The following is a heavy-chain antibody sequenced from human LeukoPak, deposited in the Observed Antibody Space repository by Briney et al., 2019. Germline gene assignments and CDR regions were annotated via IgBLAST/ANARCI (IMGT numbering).Heavy chain of an antibody. Sequence: GGSLRLSCAASGFTFSSYAMHWVRQAPGKGLEWVAVISYDGSNKYYADSVKGRFTISRDNSKNTLYLQMNSLRAEDTAVYYCARDIYDILTGYIDYWGQGTLVTVSS. CDR3: ARDIYDILTGYIDY. CDR2: ISYDGSNK. V-gene: IGHV3-30-3*01. CDR1: GFTFSSYA. D-gene: IGHD3-9*01. J-gene: IGHJ4*02.